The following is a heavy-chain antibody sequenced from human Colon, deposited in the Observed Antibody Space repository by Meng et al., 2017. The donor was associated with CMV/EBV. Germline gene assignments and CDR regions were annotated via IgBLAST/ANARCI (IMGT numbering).Heavy chain of an antibody. V-gene: IGHV1-8*01. CDR2: MNPNSGNT. CDR1: GYTFTSYD. J-gene: IGHJ4*02. D-gene: IGHD3-3*01. CDR3: ARVIQSSGVVISPFNY. Sequence: ASVKVSCKASGYTFTSYDINWVRQATGQGLEWMGWMNPNSGNTGYAQKFQGRVTMTRNTSISTAYMELSSLRSEDTAVYYCARVIQSSGVVISPFNYWGQGTMVTVSS.